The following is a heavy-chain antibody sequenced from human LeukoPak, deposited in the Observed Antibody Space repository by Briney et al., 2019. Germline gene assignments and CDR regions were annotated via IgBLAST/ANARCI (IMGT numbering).Heavy chain of an antibody. Sequence: GTSLRLSCAASGFTLTSYGMHWVRQAPGKGLEWVAVISYEKNEEFYADSVKGRSTISRDSSKNTLYLQMNSLRPEDTAVYYCAKGGYYYDSSGSLRAWGQGTLVTVSS. CDR2: ISYEKNEE. CDR1: GFTLTSYG. V-gene: IGHV3-30*18. CDR3: AKGGYYYDSSGSLRA. D-gene: IGHD3-22*01. J-gene: IGHJ5*02.